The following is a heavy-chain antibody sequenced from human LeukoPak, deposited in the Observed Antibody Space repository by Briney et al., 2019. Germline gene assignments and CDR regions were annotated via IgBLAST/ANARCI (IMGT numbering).Heavy chain of an antibody. J-gene: IGHJ4*02. Sequence: PGGSLRLSCAASGGTFSSYARSWVRKAPGKGLEWVSAISGSGGSTYYADSVTGRFTISRAPSKSTLYLHMTPLSAEDTAVYSCAKDGAWGSSRSWPTAISAYCGQGTLVTLSS. D-gene: IGHD6-13*01. CDR2: ISGSGGST. V-gene: IGHV3-23*01. CDR3: AKDGAWGSSRSWPTAISAY. CDR1: GGTFSSYA.